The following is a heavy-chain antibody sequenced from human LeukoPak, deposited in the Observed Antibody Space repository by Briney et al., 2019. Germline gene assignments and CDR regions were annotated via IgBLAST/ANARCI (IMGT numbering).Heavy chain of an antibody. CDR3: LLSNLHYYYYYMDV. CDR2: IRSKANMYAT. CDR1: GFTFSGSA. V-gene: IGHV3-73*01. Sequence: PGGSLRLSCAASGFTFSGSAMHWVRQASGKGLEWVGRIRSKANMYATAYAASVKGRFTISRDDSKNTAYLQMNSLKTEDTAVYYCLLSNLHYYYYYMDVWGKGTTVTVSS. J-gene: IGHJ6*03.